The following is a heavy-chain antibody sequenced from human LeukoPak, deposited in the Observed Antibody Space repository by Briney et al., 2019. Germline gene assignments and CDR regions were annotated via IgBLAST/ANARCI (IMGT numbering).Heavy chain of an antibody. CDR2: IYYSGST. Sequence: SETLSLTCTVSDGSISSYYWSWMRQPPGKGLEWIGYIYYSGSTNYNPSLKSRVTISVDTSKNQFSLKLSSVTAADTAVYYCARSRIMITFGGVMPDYWGQGTLVTVSS. D-gene: IGHD3-16*01. CDR3: ARSRIMITFGGVMPDY. CDR1: DGSISSYY. V-gene: IGHV4-59*01. J-gene: IGHJ4*02.